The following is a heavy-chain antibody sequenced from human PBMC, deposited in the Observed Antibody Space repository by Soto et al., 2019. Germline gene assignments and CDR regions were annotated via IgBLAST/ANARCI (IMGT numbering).Heavy chain of an antibody. CDR3: AREVYSGSYPYWSFDL. CDR1: GGTFSSYA. J-gene: IGHJ2*01. CDR2: IIPIFGTA. Sequence: QVQLVQSGAEVKKPGSSVKVSCKASGGTFSSYAISWVRQAPGQGLEWMGGIIPIFGTANYEQKFQGRVTITADESTSTAYMELGSLRSEDTAVYYCAREVYSGSYPYWSFDLWGRGTLVTVSS. D-gene: IGHD1-26*01. V-gene: IGHV1-69*12.